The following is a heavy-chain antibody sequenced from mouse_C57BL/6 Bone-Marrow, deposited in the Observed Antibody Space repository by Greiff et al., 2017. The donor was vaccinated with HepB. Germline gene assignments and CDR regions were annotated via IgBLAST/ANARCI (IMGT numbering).Heavy chain of an antibody. CDR2: ISSGGSYT. V-gene: IGHV5-6*02. CDR3: ARHAYYYGSSSWFAY. CDR1: GFTFSSYG. D-gene: IGHD1-1*01. Sequence: DVMLVESGGDLVKPGGSLKFSCAASGFTFSSYGMSWVRQTPDKRLEWVATISSGGSYTYYPDSVKGRFTISRDNAKNTLYLQMSSLKSEDTAMYYCARHAYYYGSSSWFAYWGQGTLVTVSA. J-gene: IGHJ3*01.